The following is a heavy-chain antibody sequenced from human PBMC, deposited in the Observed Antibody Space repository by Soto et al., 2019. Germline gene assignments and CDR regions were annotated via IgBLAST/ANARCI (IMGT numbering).Heavy chain of an antibody. J-gene: IGHJ6*02. CDR2: IIPIFGTA. CDR1: GGSFSSYA. D-gene: IGHD1-26*01. CDR3: ARDIVGASRCYYGMDV. V-gene: IGHV1-69*13. Sequence: SVKVSCKASGGSFSSYAISWVRQAPGQGLEWMGGIIPIFGTANYAQKFQGRVTITADESTSTAYMELSSLRSEDTAVYYCARDIVGASRCYYGMDVWGQGTTVTVSS.